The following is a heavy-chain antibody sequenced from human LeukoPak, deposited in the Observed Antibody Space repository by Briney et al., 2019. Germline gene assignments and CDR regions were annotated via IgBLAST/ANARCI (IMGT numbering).Heavy chain of an antibody. J-gene: IGHJ4*02. D-gene: IGHD1-14*01. Sequence: PSQTLSLTCAVSGGSISSGGYSWSWIRQPPGKGLEWIGYIYHSGSTYYNPSLKSRVTISVDRSKNQFSLKLSSVTAADTAVYYCARESNRAYDYWGQGTLVTVSS. V-gene: IGHV4-30-2*01. CDR1: GGSISSGGYS. CDR3: ARESNRAYDY. CDR2: IYHSGST.